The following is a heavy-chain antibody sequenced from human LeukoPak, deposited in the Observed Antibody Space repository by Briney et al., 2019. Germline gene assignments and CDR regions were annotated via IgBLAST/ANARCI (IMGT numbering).Heavy chain of an antibody. V-gene: IGHV3-43D*03. CDR3: ARVHGGYPFDQ. D-gene: IGHD2-15*01. Sequence: GGSLRLSCAASGFTFDDYAMHWVRQAPGKGLEWVSLISWDGGSTYYADSVKGRFTISRDNSKNSLYLQMNGLRAEDTAVYYCARVHGGYPFDQWGQGTLVTVSS. CDR1: GFTFDDYA. J-gene: IGHJ4*02. CDR2: ISWDGGST.